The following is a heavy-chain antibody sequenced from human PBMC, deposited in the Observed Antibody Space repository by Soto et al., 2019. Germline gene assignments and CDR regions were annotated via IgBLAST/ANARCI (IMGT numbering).Heavy chain of an antibody. CDR3: ARDGTDNWV. J-gene: IGHJ4*02. V-gene: IGHV3-66*01. CDR2: IYSGGAT. D-gene: IGHD1-1*01. Sequence: EVQLVESGGGLVQPGGSLRLSCAASGFTVSNNYMRWVRQGPGKGLEWVSLIYSGGATYYADSVKGRFTISRDNSKNTLYLQMNSLRGEDTAVYYCARDGTDNWVGGQGILVTVSS. CDR1: GFTVSNNY.